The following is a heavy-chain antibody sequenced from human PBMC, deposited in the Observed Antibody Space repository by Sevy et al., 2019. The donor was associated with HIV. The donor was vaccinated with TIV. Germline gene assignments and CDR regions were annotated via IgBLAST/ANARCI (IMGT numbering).Heavy chain of an antibody. V-gene: IGHV3-7*01. CDR2: ITQDGSEK. CDR3: ARERPNCSGGSCYGNYYGMDV. D-gene: IGHD2-15*01. CDR1: GFTFSSYW. J-gene: IGHJ6*02. Sequence: GGSLRLSCAASGFTFSSYWMSWVRQAPGKGLEWVANITQDGSEKYYVDSVKGRFSISRDNAKNSLYLQMNSLRAEDTAVYYCARERPNCSGGSCYGNYYGMDVWGQGTTVTVSS.